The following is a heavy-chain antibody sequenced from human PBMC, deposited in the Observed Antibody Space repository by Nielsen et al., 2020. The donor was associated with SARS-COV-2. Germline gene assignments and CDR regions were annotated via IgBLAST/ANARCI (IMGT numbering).Heavy chain of an antibody. J-gene: IGHJ4*02. V-gene: IGHV3-30*02. Sequence: GESLKISCAASGFTFSSYGMHWVRQAPGKGLEWVAVIWYDGSNKYYADSVKGRFTISRDNSKNTLYLQMNSLRAEDTALYYCATLGYYDTVIDYWGQGTLVTVSS. D-gene: IGHD3-16*01. CDR1: GFTFSSYG. CDR2: IWYDGSNK. CDR3: ATLGYYDTVIDY.